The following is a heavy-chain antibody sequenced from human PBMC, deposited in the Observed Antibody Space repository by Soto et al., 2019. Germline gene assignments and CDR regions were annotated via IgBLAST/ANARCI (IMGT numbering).Heavy chain of an antibody. CDR3: ARDLYDFWSGYYYYYGMDV. Sequence: SETLSLTCTVSGGSISSSSYYWGWIRQPPGKGLEWIGSIYYSGSTYYNPSLKSRVTISIDTSKNQFSLKLGSVTAADTAVYYCARDLYDFWSGYYYYYGMDVWGQGTTVTVSS. CDR2: IYYSGST. D-gene: IGHD3-3*01. V-gene: IGHV4-39*01. CDR1: GGSISSSSYY. J-gene: IGHJ6*02.